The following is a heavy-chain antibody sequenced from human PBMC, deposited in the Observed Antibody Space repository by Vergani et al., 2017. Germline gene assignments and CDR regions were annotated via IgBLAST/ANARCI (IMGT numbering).Heavy chain of an antibody. J-gene: IGHJ6*02. CDR2: IWYDGSNK. V-gene: IGHV3-33*01. CDR1: GFTFSSYG. D-gene: IGHD3-10*01. Sequence: QVQLVESGGGVVQPGRSLRLSCAASGFTFSSYGMHWVRQAPGKGLEWVAVIWYDGSNKYYADSVKGRFTISRDNSKNTLYLQMNSLRAEDTAVYYCARRGSGNRGYYYYYGMDVWGQGTTVTVSS. CDR3: ARRGSGNRGYYYYYGMDV.